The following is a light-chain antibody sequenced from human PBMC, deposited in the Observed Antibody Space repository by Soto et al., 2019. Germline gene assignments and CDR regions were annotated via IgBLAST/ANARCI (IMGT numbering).Light chain of an antibody. CDR3: AAWDDSLSGLV. Sequence: QSVLTQPPSASGTPGQRVTISCSGSSSNIGSNSVYWYQQLPGTAPKLLIYRNNHRPSGVPDRFSGSKSGTSASLAISGLRSEDEADYYCAAWDDSLSGLVFGGGTQLTVL. CDR1: SSNIGSNS. J-gene: IGLJ2*01. V-gene: IGLV1-47*01. CDR2: RNN.